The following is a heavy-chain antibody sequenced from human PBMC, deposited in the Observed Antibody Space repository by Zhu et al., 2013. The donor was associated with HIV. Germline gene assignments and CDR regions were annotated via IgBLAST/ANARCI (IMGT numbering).Heavy chain of an antibody. D-gene: IGHD6-13*01. Sequence: QVQLFQSGGEVKMPGASVKVSCQGSGYTFSSFNIHWVRQAPGQGLEWMGWINPNSGGTNYAQKFQGRVTMTRDTSTSTAYMELSRLRSDDTAVYYCARVVYSSAWYEFGYWGQGTLVTVSS. J-gene: IGHJ4*02. CDR2: INPNSGGT. CDR3: ARVVYSSAWYEFGY. CDR1: GYTFSSFN. V-gene: IGHV1-2*02.